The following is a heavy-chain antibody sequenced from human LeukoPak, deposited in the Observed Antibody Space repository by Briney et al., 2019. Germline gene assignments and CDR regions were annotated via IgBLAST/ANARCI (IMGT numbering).Heavy chain of an antibody. CDR1: GGSISSGGYS. CDR3: AVGLRNYFDY. V-gene: IGHV4-30-2*01. J-gene: IGHJ4*02. Sequence: SQTLSLTCAVSGGSISSGGYSWSWIRQPPGKGLEWIGYIYHSGSTYYNPSLKSRVTISVDRSKNQFSLKLSSVTAADTAVYYCAVGLRNYFDYWGQGTLVTVSS. D-gene: IGHD4-17*01. CDR2: IYHSGST.